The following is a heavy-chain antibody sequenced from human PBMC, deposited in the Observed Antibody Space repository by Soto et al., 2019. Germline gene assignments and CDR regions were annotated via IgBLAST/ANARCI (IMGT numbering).Heavy chain of an antibody. V-gene: IGHV3-48*03. CDR2: ISSSGNTI. Sequence: HPGGSLTLSCAASGFTFSSYEMNWVRQAPGKGLEWVSYISSSGNTIYYADSVKGRFTISRDNAKNSLYLQMNRLSAEDTAVYYCARDRDSSSPGINWFDPWGQGTRVTVSS. CDR1: GFTFSSYE. D-gene: IGHD6-6*01. J-gene: IGHJ5*02. CDR3: ARDRDSSSPGINWFDP.